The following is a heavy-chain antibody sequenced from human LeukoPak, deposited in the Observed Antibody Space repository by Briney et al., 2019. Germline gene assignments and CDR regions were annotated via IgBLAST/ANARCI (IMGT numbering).Heavy chain of an antibody. CDR3: ARHVDSSGWYRSYFDY. D-gene: IGHD6-19*01. CDR2: IYYSGST. J-gene: IGHJ4*02. V-gene: IGHV4-39*01. Sequence: SETLSLTCTVSGGSISSSSYYWGWIRQPPGKGLEWIGSIYYSGSTYYNPSLKSRVTISVDTSKDQFSLKLSSVSAADTAVYYCARHVDSSGWYRSYFDYWGQGTLVTVSS. CDR1: GGSISSSSYY.